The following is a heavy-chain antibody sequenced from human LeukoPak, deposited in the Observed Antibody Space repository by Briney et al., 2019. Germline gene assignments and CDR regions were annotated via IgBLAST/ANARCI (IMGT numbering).Heavy chain of an antibody. CDR2: ISSSSSYI. CDR1: GFTFSSYS. D-gene: IGHD1-26*01. J-gene: IGHJ5*02. CDR3: ARVHSGSYYVWFDP. Sequence: PGGSLRLSCAASGFTFSSYSMNWVRQAPGKGLEWVSSISSSSSYIYYADSVKGRFTISRDNAKNSLYLQMNSLRAEDTAVYYCARVHSGSYYVWFDPWSQGTLVTVSS. V-gene: IGHV3-21*01.